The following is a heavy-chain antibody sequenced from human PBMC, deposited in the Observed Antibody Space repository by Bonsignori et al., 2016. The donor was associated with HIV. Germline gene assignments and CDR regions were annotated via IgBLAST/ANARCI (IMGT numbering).Heavy chain of an antibody. Sequence: WIRQPPGKGLEWIGEINHSGSTNYNPSLKSRVTISVDTSKNQFSLKLSSVTAADTAVYYCARGGLGMRYYYYYMDVWGKGTTVTVSS. V-gene: IGHV4-34*01. J-gene: IGHJ6*03. CDR2: INHSGST. CDR3: ARGGLGMRYYYYYMDV. D-gene: IGHD7-27*01.